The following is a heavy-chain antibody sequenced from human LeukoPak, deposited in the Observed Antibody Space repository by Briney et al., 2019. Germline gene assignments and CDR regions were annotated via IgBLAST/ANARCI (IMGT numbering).Heavy chain of an antibody. CDR3: AKDLYEDYGDYDAPYYYYGMDV. J-gene: IGHJ6*02. CDR2: ISYDGSNK. Sequence: PGGSLRLSCAASGFTFSSYGMHWVRQAPGKGLEWVAVISYDGSNKYYADSVKGRFTISRDNSKNTLYLQMNSLRAEDTAVYYCAKDLYEDYGDYDAPYYYYGMDVWGQGTTVTVSS. D-gene: IGHD4-17*01. CDR1: GFTFSSYG. V-gene: IGHV3-30*18.